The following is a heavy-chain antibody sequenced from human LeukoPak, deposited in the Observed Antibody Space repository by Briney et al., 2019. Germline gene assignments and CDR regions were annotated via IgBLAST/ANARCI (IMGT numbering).Heavy chain of an antibody. J-gene: IGHJ4*02. Sequence: SETLSLSCTVSGGSISSYYWSWIRQPPGKGLEWIGYIHYSGSTNYNPSLKSRVTISVDTSKNQFSLKLSSVTSSDTAVYYCATLFRDYYDSREGGDYWGLGTLATVSS. V-gene: IGHV4-59*01. D-gene: IGHD3-22*01. CDR1: GGSISSYY. CDR3: ATLFRDYYDSREGGDY. CDR2: IHYSGST.